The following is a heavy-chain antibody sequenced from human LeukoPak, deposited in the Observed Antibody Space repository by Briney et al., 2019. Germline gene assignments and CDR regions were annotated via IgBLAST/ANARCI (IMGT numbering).Heavy chain of an antibody. CDR2: ISGSGDNT. J-gene: IGHJ4*02. D-gene: IGHD3-22*01. V-gene: IGHV3-23*01. Sequence: TGGSLRLSCAASGFTFSSYAMSWVRQAPGKGLEWVSGISGSGDNTYYAGSVKGRFTISRDNSKNTLYVQVNSLGTEDTAAYYCAKGSYYDSSGSFYFGYWGQGTLVTVSS. CDR3: AKGSYYDSSGSFYFGY. CDR1: GFTFSSYA.